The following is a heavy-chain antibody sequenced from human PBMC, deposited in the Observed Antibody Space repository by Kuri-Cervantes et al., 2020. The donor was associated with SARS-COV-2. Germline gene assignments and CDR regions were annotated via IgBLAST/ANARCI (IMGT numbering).Heavy chain of an antibody. CDR2: IIPILGIA. Sequence: SVKVSCKASGGTFSSYTISWVRQAPGQGLEWMGRIIPILGIANYAQKFQGRVTITADKSTSTAYMELSSLRSEDTAVYYCARDQMDTAVVTDGMDVWGQGTTVTVS. V-gene: IGHV1-69*04. D-gene: IGHD5-18*01. CDR3: ARDQMDTAVVTDGMDV. CDR1: GGTFSSYT. J-gene: IGHJ6*02.